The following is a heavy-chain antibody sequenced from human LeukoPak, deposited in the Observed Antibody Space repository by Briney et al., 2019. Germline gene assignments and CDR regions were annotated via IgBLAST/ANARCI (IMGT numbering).Heavy chain of an antibody. J-gene: IGHJ6*02. V-gene: IGHV3-43*02. D-gene: IGHD2/OR15-2a*01. CDR1: GFNIGPYA. CDR3: ATWAFYHNLDV. Sequence: GGSLRLSCAASGFNIGPYAMYWVRQGPGRGLEGVSGIKADGSGTFYSDSVRGRFTTSRDNSKNSLYLQMSSLTSDDPALYYCATWAFYHNLDVWGQGTTVAVSS. CDR2: IKADGSGT.